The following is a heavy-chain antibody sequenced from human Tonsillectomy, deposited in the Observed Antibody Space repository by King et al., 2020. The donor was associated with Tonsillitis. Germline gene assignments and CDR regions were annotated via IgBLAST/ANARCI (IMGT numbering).Heavy chain of an antibody. J-gene: IGHJ4*02. CDR2: ISGSGGST. CDR1: GFTFSSYA. Sequence: VQLVESGGGLVQPGGSLRLSCAASGFTFSSYAMSWVRQAPGKGLEWVSAISGSGGSTYYADSVKGRFTISRDNSKNTLYLQMNSLRAEDTAVYYCAKPADEYDSSGYLSYFDYWGQGTLVTVSS. CDR3: AKPADEYDSSGYLSYFDY. V-gene: IGHV3-23*04. D-gene: IGHD3-22*01.